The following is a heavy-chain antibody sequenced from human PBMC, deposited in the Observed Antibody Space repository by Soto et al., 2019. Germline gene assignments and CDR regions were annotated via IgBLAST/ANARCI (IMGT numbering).Heavy chain of an antibody. CDR1: GVTFSSYA. D-gene: IGHD3-9*01. J-gene: IGHJ4*02. V-gene: IGHV1-69*13. CDR2: IIPIFGTA. Sequence: RASVKGSCKAAGVTFSSYAISWVRQAPGQGLEWMGGIIPIFGTANYAQKFQGRVTITADESTSTAYMELSSLRSEDTAVYYCARETGTPLRYFDWLNYWGQGTLVTVSS. CDR3: ARETGTPLRYFDWLNY.